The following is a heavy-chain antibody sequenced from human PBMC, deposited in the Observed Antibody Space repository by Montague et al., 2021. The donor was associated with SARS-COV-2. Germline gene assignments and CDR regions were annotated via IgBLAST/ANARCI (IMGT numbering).Heavy chain of an antibody. CDR3: ARGRIEVSMIVVVLTGTSYYMDV. Sequence: SETLSLTCAVYGGSFNGHYWSWIRQPPGKGLEWIGEINNSGSTNYNPSLKSRVTISVDTSKNQFSLKLHSVTAADTAVYYCARGRIEVSMIVVVLTGTSYYMDVWGKGTTVTVSS. D-gene: IGHD2-15*01. CDR1: GGSFNGHY. V-gene: IGHV4-34*01. CDR2: INNSGST. J-gene: IGHJ6*03.